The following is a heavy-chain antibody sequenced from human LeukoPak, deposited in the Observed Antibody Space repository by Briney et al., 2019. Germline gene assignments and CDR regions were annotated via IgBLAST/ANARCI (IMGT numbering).Heavy chain of an antibody. J-gene: IGHJ5*02. CDR1: SGSITGSTSY. CDR2: VFYGGTT. Sequence: SETLSLTCSVSSGSITGSTSYWSWIRQPPGKRLEWIGDVFYGGTTHYNPSLKSRLGISPDPSETQFSLRLTSVAATDTAIYYCARRDLLTGYFSSWGQGILVAVSS. CDR3: ARRDLLTGYFSS. D-gene: IGHD3-9*01. V-gene: IGHV4-39*01.